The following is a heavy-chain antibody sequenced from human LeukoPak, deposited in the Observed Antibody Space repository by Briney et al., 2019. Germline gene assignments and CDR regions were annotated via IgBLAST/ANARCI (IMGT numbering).Heavy chain of an antibody. V-gene: IGHV7-4-1*02. CDR1: GYTFTTSA. Sequence: ASVKVSCKASGYTFTTSAINWVRQAPGQGLEWMGYINTNTGNPSYAQGFTGRFVFSLDTSVSAAYLQISSLQAEDTALYYCARDSGSWPFDYWGQGTLVTASS. CDR2: INTNTGNP. D-gene: IGHD6-13*01. CDR3: ARDSGSWPFDY. J-gene: IGHJ4*02.